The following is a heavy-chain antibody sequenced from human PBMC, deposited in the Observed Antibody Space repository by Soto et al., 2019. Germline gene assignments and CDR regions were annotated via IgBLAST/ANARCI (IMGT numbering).Heavy chain of an antibody. D-gene: IGHD5-18*01. Sequence: QVQLVQSGPEVKKPGASVKVSCKASAYTFNTYGISWVRRAPGQGLEWMGWISGHNGQTNYAQKFRGRVTITTDTATRTAYMELRSLRSDDTAIYYCARDGRKQLWVEGRNAMDVWGQGTPVTVSS. CDR2: ISGHNGQT. CDR1: AYTFNTYG. CDR3: ARDGRKQLWVEGRNAMDV. V-gene: IGHV1-18*01. J-gene: IGHJ6*02.